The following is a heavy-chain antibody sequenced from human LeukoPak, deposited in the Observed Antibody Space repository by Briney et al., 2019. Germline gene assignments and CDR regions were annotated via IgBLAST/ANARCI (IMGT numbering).Heavy chain of an antibody. Sequence: ASVKVSCKASGYTFTGYYMHWVRQAPGQGLEWMGWINPNSGGTNYAQKFQGRVTMTRDTSISTAYMELSRLRPEDTAVYYCARYCSSTSCPYGFDYWGQGTLVTVSS. V-gene: IGHV1-2*02. CDR2: INPNSGGT. CDR1: GYTFTGYY. CDR3: ARYCSSTSCPYGFDY. D-gene: IGHD2-2*01. J-gene: IGHJ4*02.